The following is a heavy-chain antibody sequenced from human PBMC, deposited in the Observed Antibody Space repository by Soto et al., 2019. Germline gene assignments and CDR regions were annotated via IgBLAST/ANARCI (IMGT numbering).Heavy chain of an antibody. CDR2: MNPNSGNT. CDR1: GYTFTSYD. CDR3: ARDRERYFDWPLDAFDI. J-gene: IGHJ3*02. Sequence: ASVKVSCKASGYTFTSYDISWVRQATGQGLEWMGWMNPNSGNTGYAQKFQGRVTMTRNTSISTAYMELSSLRSEDTAVYYCARDRERYFDWPLDAFDIWGQGTMVTVSS. D-gene: IGHD3-9*01. V-gene: IGHV1-8*01.